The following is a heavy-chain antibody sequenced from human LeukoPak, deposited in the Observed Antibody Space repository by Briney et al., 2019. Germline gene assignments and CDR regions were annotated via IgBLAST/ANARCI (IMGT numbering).Heavy chain of an antibody. Sequence: SVKVSCKASGGTFSSYAISWVRQAPGQGLEWMGGIIPIFGTANYAQKFLGRVTITTDESTSTAYMELSSLRSEDTAVYYCARGFYYDFWSGYYAYWGQGTLVTVSS. V-gene: IGHV1-69*05. CDR3: ARGFYYDFWSGYYAY. CDR2: IIPIFGTA. CDR1: GGTFSSYA. J-gene: IGHJ4*02. D-gene: IGHD3-3*01.